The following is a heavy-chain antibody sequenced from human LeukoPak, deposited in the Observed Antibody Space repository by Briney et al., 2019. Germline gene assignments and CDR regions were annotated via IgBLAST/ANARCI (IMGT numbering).Heavy chain of an antibody. J-gene: IGHJ4*02. CDR2: IYYSGST. CDR1: GGSISSSSYY. D-gene: IGHD1-20*01. Sequence: SETLSLTCTVSGGSISSSSYYWGWIRQPPGKGLEWIGSIYYSGSTYYNPSLKSRVTISVDTSKNQFSLKLSSVTAADTAVYYCARRGSRNWNPFDYWGQGTLVTVSS. V-gene: IGHV4-39*01. CDR3: ARRGSRNWNPFDY.